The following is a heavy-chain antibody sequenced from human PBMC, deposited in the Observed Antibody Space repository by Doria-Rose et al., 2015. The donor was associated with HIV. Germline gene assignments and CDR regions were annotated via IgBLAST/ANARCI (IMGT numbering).Heavy chain of an antibody. CDR2: SKNKVKSYTT. D-gene: IGHD1-26*01. J-gene: IGHJ4*02. CDR1: GFTFSDHY. CDR3: ATWISGSYNY. Sequence: ASGFTFSDHYMDWVRQAPGKGLEWVGRSKNKVKSYTTEYAASVKGRFTISRDGSENSLYLQMNSLKTEDTAVYHCATWISGSYNYWGQGTLVTVSS. V-gene: IGHV3-72*01.